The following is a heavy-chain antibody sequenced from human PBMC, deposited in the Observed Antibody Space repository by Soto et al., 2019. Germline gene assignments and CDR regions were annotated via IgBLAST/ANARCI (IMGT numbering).Heavy chain of an antibody. J-gene: IGHJ4*02. CDR2: IYSIGIP. V-gene: IGHV4-39*01. D-gene: IGHD3-10*01. CDR1: CGSISSSLYS. CDR3: ASRFQLRSMVRGVIINQAYDY. Sequence: ESLSSTLPVSCGSISSSLYSCGWIRQPPVKVLSLLGSIYSIGIPFYNPSLKSPVTISVDTSKNQFSLQLSFVTAADTAVYYCASRFQLRSMVRGVIINQAYDYWGQGTLVTVS.